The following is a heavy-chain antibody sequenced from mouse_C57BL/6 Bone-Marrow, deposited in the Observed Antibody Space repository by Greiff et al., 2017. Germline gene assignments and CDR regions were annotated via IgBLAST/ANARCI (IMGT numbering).Heavy chain of an antibody. D-gene: IGHD1-1*01. CDR1: EYEFPSHD. V-gene: IGHV5-2*01. J-gene: IGHJ1*03. CDR3: ARGSSYGSIYDWYFEV. CDR2: INSDGGST. Sequence: EVNVVESGGGLVQPGESLKLSCESNEYEFPSHDMSWVRKTPEKRLELVAAINSDGGSTYYPDTMERRFIISRDNTKKTLYLQMSSLRSEDTALYYCARGSSYGSIYDWYFEVWGTGTTVTVSS.